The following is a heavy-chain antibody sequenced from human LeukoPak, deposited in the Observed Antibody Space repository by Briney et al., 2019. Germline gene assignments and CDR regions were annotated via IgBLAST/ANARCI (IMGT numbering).Heavy chain of an antibody. CDR1: GFTFSSYS. V-gene: IGHV3-48*01. CDR3: ARNRVALYYYYGMDV. Sequence: GGSLRLSCAASGFTFSSYSMNWVRQAPGKGLEWVSYISSSSSTIYYADSVKGRFTISRDNAKNSLYLQMNSLRAEDTAVYYSARNRVALYYYYGMDVWGQGTTVTVSS. D-gene: IGHD5-12*01. CDR2: ISSSSSTI. J-gene: IGHJ6*02.